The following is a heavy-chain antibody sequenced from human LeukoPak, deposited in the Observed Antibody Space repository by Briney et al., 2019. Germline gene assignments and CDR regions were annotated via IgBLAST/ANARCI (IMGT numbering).Heavy chain of an antibody. CDR2: INPNSGGT. CDR3: ARDGLGAPLYY. D-gene: IGHD1-26*01. CDR1: GYTFTGYY. Sequence: ASVKVSCKASGYTFTGYYMHWVRQAPGQGLEWMGWINPNSGGTNYAQKFQGRVTMTRDTSTSTVYMELSSLRSEDTAVYYCARDGLGAPLYYWGQGTLVTVSS. V-gene: IGHV1-2*02. J-gene: IGHJ4*02.